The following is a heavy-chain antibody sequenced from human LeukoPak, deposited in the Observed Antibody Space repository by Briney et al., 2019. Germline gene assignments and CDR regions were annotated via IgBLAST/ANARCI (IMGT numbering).Heavy chain of an antibody. Sequence: SETLSLTCAVYGGSFSGYYWSWIRQPPGKGLEWIGEINHSGSTNYNPSLKSRVTISVDTSKNQFSLKLSSVTAADTAVYYCARNRGMAAKNFDYWGQGTLVTVSS. CDR3: ARNRGMAAKNFDY. D-gene: IGHD5-24*01. CDR2: INHSGST. V-gene: IGHV4-34*01. CDR1: GGSFSGYY. J-gene: IGHJ4*02.